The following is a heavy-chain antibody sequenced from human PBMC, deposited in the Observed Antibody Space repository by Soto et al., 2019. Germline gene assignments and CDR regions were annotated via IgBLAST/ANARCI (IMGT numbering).Heavy chain of an antibody. J-gene: IGHJ4*02. D-gene: IGHD1-26*01. CDR2: TSYDGNNK. CDR1: GFTFGNYG. V-gene: IGHV3-30*18. Sequence: GGSLRLSCTVYGFTFGNYGMHWVRQPPNKGLEWVASTSYDGNNKYYAGSLKGRFTISRDNSKKMVYLQMTSLGPEDTAVYYCVKGGGSARDMDYWGQGALVTVSS. CDR3: VKGGGSARDMDY.